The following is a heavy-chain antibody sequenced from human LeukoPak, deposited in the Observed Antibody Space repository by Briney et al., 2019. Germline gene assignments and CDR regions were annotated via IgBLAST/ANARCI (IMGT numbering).Heavy chain of an antibody. CDR3: ARVSRGERPHYGAIDY. V-gene: IGHV1-69*05. Sequence: SVKVSCKASGGTFSSYAISWVRQAPRQGLEWMGGIIPIFGTANYAQKFQGRVTITTDEFTSTAYIELSSLSSEDTAVYYCARVSRGERPHYGAIDYWGQGTLVTVSS. CDR2: IIPIFGTA. J-gene: IGHJ4*02. CDR1: GGTFSSYA. D-gene: IGHD4-17*01.